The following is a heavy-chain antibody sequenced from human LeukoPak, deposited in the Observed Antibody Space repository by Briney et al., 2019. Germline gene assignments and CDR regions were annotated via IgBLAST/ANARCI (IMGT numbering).Heavy chain of an antibody. D-gene: IGHD3-22*01. V-gene: IGHV3-23*01. Sequence: GGSLRLSCAASGFTFSSYAMSWVRQAPGKGLEWVSAISGSGGSTYYADSVKGRFTISRDNSKNTLYLQMNSPRAEDTAVYYCAKIPYDSSGFDCWGQGTLVTVSS. CDR2: ISGSGGST. CDR3: AKIPYDSSGFDC. J-gene: IGHJ4*02. CDR1: GFTFSSYA.